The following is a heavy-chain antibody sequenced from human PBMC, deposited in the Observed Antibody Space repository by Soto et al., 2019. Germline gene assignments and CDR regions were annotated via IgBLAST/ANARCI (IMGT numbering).Heavy chain of an antibody. CDR2: ISWNSGNI. D-gene: IGHD5-18*01. J-gene: IGHJ4*02. V-gene: IGHV3-9*01. CDR3: VRSKGGYSYGTPFDY. Sequence: SLRLSSEASGFTFDDYAMYLFLQVLGKGLEWVSSISWNSGNIGYADSVKGRFTTSRDNAENSLYLQMNSLRPEDTALYYCVRSKGGYSYGTPFDYWGQGT. CDR1: GFTFDDYA.